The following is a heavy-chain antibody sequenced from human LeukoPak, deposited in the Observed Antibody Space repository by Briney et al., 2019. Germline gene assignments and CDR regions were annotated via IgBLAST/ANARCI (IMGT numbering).Heavy chain of an antibody. V-gene: IGHV3-23*01. CDR2: ISGSGGST. J-gene: IGHJ4*02. Sequence: GGSLRLSCAASGFTFSSYAMSWVRQAPGKGLEWVSAISGSGGSTYYADSVKGRFTISRDNSKNTLYLQMNSLRAEDTAVYYCAKDSEEYYGSGSYYTPPHYFDYWGQGTLVTVSS. D-gene: IGHD3-10*01. CDR3: AKDSEEYYGSGSYYTPPHYFDY. CDR1: GFTFSSYA.